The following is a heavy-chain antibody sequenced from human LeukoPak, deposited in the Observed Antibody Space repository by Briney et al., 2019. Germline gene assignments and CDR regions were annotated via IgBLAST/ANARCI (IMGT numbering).Heavy chain of an antibody. Sequence: SETLSLTCAVYGGAFSGYHWNWIRQAPGKGLEWIGEINDRGITNYNPSLKSRVTISVDPSKKQFSLQLKSVTAADTAVYYCARDPTTVVNVPYFDDWGQGTLVTVSS. V-gene: IGHV4-34*01. CDR1: GGAFSGYH. CDR2: INDRGIT. D-gene: IGHD4-23*01. J-gene: IGHJ4*02. CDR3: ARDPTTVVNVPYFDD.